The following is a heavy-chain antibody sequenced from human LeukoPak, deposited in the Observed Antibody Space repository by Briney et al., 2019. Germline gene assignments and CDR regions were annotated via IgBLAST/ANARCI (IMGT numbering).Heavy chain of an antibody. J-gene: IGHJ4*02. D-gene: IGHD1-26*01. CDR1: GYSISSNYY. V-gene: IGHV4-38-2*02. CDR3: ARLRRVGATPFDY. Sequence: SETLSLTCTVSGYSISSNYYWGWIRQPPGKGLEWIGSINHSGSTYYNPSLKSRVTISVDTSKNQFSLKLSSVTAADTAVYYCARLRRVGATPFDYWGQGTLVTVSS. CDR2: INHSGST.